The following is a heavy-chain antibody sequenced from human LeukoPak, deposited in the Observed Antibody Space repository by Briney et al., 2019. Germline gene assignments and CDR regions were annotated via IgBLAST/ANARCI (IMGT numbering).Heavy chain of an antibody. V-gene: IGHV1-69*10. CDR1: GGTFSSYA. CDR3: ARVVGLTGYSSTWYSGYYYYMDV. J-gene: IGHJ6*03. D-gene: IGHD6-13*01. Sequence: SVKVSCKASGGTFSSYAISWVRQAPGQGLEWMGGIIPILGTANYAQKFQDRVTITADKSTSTAYMELSSLRSEDTAVYYCARVVGLTGYSSTWYSGYYYYMDVWGKGTTVTVSS. CDR2: IIPILGTA.